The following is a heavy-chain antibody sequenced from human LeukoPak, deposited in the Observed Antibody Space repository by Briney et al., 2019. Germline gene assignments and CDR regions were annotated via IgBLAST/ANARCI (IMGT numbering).Heavy chain of an antibody. CDR1: GFTFSSYW. V-gene: IGHV3-7*02. Sequence: PGGSLRLSCAASGFTFSSYWMSWVRQAPGKGLEGVANIKQDGSEKYYVDSVKGRFTISRDNAKNSLYLQMNSLRAEDTAVYYCARASRYCSGGSCYSPYYYYGMDVWGQGTTVTVSS. J-gene: IGHJ6*02. CDR3: ARASRYCSGGSCYSPYYYYGMDV. CDR2: IKQDGSEK. D-gene: IGHD2-15*01.